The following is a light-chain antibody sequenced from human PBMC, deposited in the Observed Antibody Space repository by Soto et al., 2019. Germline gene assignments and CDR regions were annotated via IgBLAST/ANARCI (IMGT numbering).Light chain of an antibody. Sequence: DIQMTQSPSSLSASVGDRVTITCWASESISDYLNWYQQKPGKAPKLLIYAASSLQSGVPSRFSGSGSGTDFTLTISSLQPEDFATYYCQQSYSTPQTFGQGTKVDIK. CDR2: AAS. CDR3: QQSYSTPQT. J-gene: IGKJ1*01. CDR1: ESISDY. V-gene: IGKV1-39*01.